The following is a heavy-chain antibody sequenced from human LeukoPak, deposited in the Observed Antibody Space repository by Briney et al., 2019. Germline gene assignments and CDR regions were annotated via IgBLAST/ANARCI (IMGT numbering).Heavy chain of an antibody. CDR3: ARVRSSGYYSINDY. CDR1: GYTFTRYG. V-gene: IGHV1-18*01. CDR2: IRAYNGNT. Sequence: ASVKVSCKASGYTFTRYGISWVRQAPGQGLEWMGWIRAYNGNTNYAQKLQGRVTMTTNTSTSTAYMELRSLRSDDTAVYYCARVRSSGYYSINDYWGQGTLVTVSP. J-gene: IGHJ4*02. D-gene: IGHD3-22*01.